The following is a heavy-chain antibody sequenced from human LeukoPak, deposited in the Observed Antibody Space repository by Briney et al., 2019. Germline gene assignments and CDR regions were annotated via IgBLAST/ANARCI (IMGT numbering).Heavy chain of an antibody. V-gene: IGHV3-30*02. CDR1: GFTFSSYG. D-gene: IGHD3-22*01. J-gene: IGHJ4*02. CDR3: AKDSSYYDSSGHFDY. CDR2: IWYGGSNK. Sequence: GGSLRLSCAASGFTFSSYGMHWVRQAPGKGLEWVAVIWYGGSNKYYADSVKGRFSISRDNSKNTLYLQMNSLRAEDTAVYYCAKDSSYYDSSGHFDYWGRGTLVTVSS.